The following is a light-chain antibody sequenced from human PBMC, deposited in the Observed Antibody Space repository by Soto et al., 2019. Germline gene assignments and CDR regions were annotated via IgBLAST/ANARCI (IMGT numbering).Light chain of an antibody. CDR2: EVN. J-gene: IGLJ3*02. CDR3: SSYTSSSTVV. CDR1: SSDVGGYNY. V-gene: IGLV2-14*01. Sequence: QSVLNQPASVSGSPGQSITISCTGTSSDVGGYNYVSWYQQHPGRAPKLMIFEVNNRPSGVSDRFSGSKSGTTAALTISWLQAEDEADYYCSSYTSSSTVVFGGGTKLTVL.